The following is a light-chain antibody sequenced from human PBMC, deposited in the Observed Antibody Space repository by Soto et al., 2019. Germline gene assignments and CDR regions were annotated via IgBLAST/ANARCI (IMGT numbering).Light chain of an antibody. V-gene: IGKV1-5*01. CDR1: QSIRNW. CDR2: DAS. CDR3: QQYDSYSYT. Sequence: DLQMTQSPSTLSAYVGDRITITCRASQSIRNWLAWYQQKPGKTPKLLIYDASSLESGVPSRFSGRGSGTEFSLTSSSVQPEDFATYYCQQYDSYSYTFGQGTRLEIK. J-gene: IGKJ2*01.